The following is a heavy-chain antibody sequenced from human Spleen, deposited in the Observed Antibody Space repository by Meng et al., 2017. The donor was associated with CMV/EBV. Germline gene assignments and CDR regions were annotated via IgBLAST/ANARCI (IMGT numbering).Heavy chain of an antibody. CDR3: ATFRDSSSSKDY. V-gene: IGHV1-69*02. CDR2: IIPILSIA. D-gene: IGHD6-6*01. Sequence: SVKVSCKASGGTFSTYTISWVRQAPGQGLEWMGRIIPILSIANYAQKFQGRVTITADKSTSTAYMELSSLRSEDTAVYYCATFRDSSSSKDYWGQGTLVTVSS. CDR1: GGTFSTYT. J-gene: IGHJ4*02.